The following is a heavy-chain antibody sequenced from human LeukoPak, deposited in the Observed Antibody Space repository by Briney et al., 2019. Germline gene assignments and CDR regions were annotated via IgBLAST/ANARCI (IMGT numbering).Heavy chain of an antibody. CDR3: AKVGSDAFDI. V-gene: IGHV3-23*01. CDR2: ISGSGGST. J-gene: IGHJ3*02. Sequence: GRSLRLSCAASGFTFSSYGMHWVRQAPGKGLEWVSAISGSGGSTYYADSVKGRFTISRDNSKNTLYLQMNSLRAEDTAVYYCAKVGSDAFDIWGQGTMVTVSS. CDR1: GFTFSSYG. D-gene: IGHD3-10*01.